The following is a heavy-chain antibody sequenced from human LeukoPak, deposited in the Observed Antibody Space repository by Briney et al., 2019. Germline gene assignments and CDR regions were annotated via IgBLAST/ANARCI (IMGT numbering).Heavy chain of an antibody. CDR2: INHRGDT. D-gene: IGHD1-1*01. CDR3: ARGPTISETGYFDY. J-gene: IGHJ4*03. CDR1: GGSFSAYY. Sequence: PSETLPLTCAVYGGSFSAYYWSWIRQSPGKGLEWIAEINHRGDTNYNPSVKSRVSISVDTPKNQFSLKVTSLTAADTAVYYCARGPTISETGYFDYWGQGTLVTVSS. V-gene: IGHV4-34*01.